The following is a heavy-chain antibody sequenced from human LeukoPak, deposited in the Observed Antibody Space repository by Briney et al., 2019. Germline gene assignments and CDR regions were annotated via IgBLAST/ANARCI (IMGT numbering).Heavy chain of an antibody. D-gene: IGHD2-21*02. Sequence: SETLSLTCAVYGGSFSGYYWSWIRQPPGKGLEWIGEINHSGSTNYNPSLKSRVTISVDTSKNQFSLKLSSVTAADTAVYYCASVLLGAYCGGDCYRDDAFDIWGQGTMVTVSS. CDR1: GGSFSGYY. CDR3: ASVLLGAYCGGDCYRDDAFDI. CDR2: INHSGST. V-gene: IGHV4-34*01. J-gene: IGHJ3*02.